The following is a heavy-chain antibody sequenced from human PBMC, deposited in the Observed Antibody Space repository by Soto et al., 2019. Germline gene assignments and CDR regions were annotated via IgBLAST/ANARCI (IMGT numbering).Heavy chain of an antibody. Sequence: QVQLVQSGAEVKKPGASVKVSCKVSGYMFASYGISWARQAPGQGLEWMGWINTYNGNINYAQKFQGRVTMTTATSTSTEHRDLRGLGSDDTALYYGAGERGAYEDFDYWGQGTLVTVSS. V-gene: IGHV1-18*01. D-gene: IGHD5-12*01. CDR1: GYMFASYG. J-gene: IGHJ4*02. CDR2: INTYNGNI. CDR3: AGERGAYEDFDY.